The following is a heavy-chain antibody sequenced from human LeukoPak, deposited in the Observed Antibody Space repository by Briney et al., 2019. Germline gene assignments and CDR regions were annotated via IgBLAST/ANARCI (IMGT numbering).Heavy chain of an antibody. CDR3: VRDPTRRGYFDY. Sequence: GGSLRLSCAASGFTVSSNFMNWVRLAPGKGLEWVSVVYSGGNTYYSDSVKGRFTISRDKSKNTLYLQMNSLRAEDTAVYYCVRDPTRRGYFDYWGQGTLVTVSS. J-gene: IGHJ4*02. CDR2: VYSGGNT. D-gene: IGHD3-22*01. V-gene: IGHV3-53*01. CDR1: GFTVSSNF.